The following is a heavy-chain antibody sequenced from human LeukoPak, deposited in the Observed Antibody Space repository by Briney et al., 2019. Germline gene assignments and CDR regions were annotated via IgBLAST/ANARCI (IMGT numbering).Heavy chain of an antibody. D-gene: IGHD3-10*01. V-gene: IGHV3-23*01. CDR2: ISSSGDNT. Sequence: GGSLRLSCAASGFTFSNYAMSWVRQAPGKGLEWVSTISSSGDNTHYADSVKGRFTISIDNSKNTLFLQMNSLRAEDTAVYYCAKRHYYASGSPLYYFDYWGQGTLVTVSS. CDR1: GFTFSNYA. CDR3: AKRHYYASGSPLYYFDY. J-gene: IGHJ4*02.